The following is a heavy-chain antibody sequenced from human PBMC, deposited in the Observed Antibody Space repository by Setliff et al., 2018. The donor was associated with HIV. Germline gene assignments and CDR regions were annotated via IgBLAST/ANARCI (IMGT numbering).Heavy chain of an antibody. V-gene: IGHV4-39*01. CDR1: GGSISDSRYY. CDR2: IYYSGST. Sequence: KPSETLSLTCTVSGGSISDSRYYWGWIRQPPGRGLEWIGNIYYSGSTYYNPSLKSRVTISVDTSKNQFSLKLTSVTAVDTAVYYCARPVEMANREFDYWGQGTLVTVSS. CDR3: ARPVEMANREFDY. J-gene: IGHJ4*02. D-gene: IGHD1-26*01.